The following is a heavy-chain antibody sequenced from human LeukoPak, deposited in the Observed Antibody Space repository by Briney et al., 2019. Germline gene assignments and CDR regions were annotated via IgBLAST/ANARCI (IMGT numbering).Heavy chain of an antibody. V-gene: IGHV3-48*01. Sequence: GRSLRLSCTTSGFTFGDYAMSWVRQAPGKGLEWVSYISSSSSNIYYADSVKGRFTISRDNAKNSLYLQMNSLRAEDTAVYYCARDYSYGLDYWGQGTLVTVSS. CDR1: GFTFGDYA. J-gene: IGHJ4*02. D-gene: IGHD5-18*01. CDR2: ISSSSSNI. CDR3: ARDYSYGLDY.